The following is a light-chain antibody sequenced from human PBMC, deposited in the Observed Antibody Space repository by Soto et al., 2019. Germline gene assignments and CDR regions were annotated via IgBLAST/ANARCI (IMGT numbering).Light chain of an antibody. CDR2: SAS. CDR1: QSVGSN. J-gene: IGKJ3*01. Sequence: EIVLTQSPAILSVSPGRGATLSCRASQSVGSNLAWCQQRPGQAPRLLIYSASTRATGIPARFSGSGSGTEFTLTISSLQSEDFAVYYCQQYNKWPLFTFGPGTRVDIK. CDR3: QQYNKWPLFT. V-gene: IGKV3-15*01.